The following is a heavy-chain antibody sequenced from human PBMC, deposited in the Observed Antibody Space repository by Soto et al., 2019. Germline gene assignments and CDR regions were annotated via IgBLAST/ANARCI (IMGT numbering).Heavy chain of an antibody. J-gene: IGHJ4*02. CDR1: GGSFSGYY. CDR2: ISPSGTT. V-gene: IGHV4-34*01. Sequence: QVQLQQWGAGLLKPSETLSLTCAVYGGSFSGYYWTWFRQPPGKGLEWIGEISPSGTTKYIPSLKSRVTITADTSKNQFSLKGTSVTAADTAVYYCVTSLWFGTQPEIWGQGALVTVSS. CDR3: VTSLWFGTQPEI. D-gene: IGHD3-10*01.